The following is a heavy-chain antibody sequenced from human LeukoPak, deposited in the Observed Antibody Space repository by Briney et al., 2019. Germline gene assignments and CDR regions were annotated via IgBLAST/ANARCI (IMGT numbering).Heavy chain of an antibody. CDR3: AKFPRRSIAASHLDRFDY. J-gene: IGHJ4*02. CDR2: ISGRGGST. V-gene: IGHV3-23*01. CDR1: GFTFSSYA. Sequence: PGGSLRLSCAASGFTFSSYAMSWVRQAPGKGLEWVSAISGRGGSTYYADSVKGRFTISRDNSKNTLYLQMNSLRAEDTAVYYCAKFPRRSIAASHLDRFDYWGQGTLVTVSS. D-gene: IGHD6-6*01.